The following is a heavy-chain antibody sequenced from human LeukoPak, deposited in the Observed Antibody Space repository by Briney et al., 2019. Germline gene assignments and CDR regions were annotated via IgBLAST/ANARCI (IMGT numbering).Heavy chain of an antibody. CDR2: IFPSGGEI. Sequence: GGSLRLSCAASGFTFSTFAMIWVRQPPGKGLEWVSSIFPSGGEIHYADSVRDRFTISRDNSKSTLSLQMNSLRAEDTAIYYCATYRQVLLPFESWGQGTLVTVSS. CDR1: GFTFSTFA. D-gene: IGHD2-8*02. CDR3: ATYRQVLLPFES. J-gene: IGHJ4*02. V-gene: IGHV3-23*01.